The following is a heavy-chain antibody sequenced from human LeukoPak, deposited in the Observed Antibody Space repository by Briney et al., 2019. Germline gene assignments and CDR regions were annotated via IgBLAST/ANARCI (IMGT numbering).Heavy chain of an antibody. CDR2: IFPSGGEI. Sequence: GGSLRLSCAASGFTFSTFAMIWVRQPPGKGLEWVSSIFPSGGEIHYADSVRDRFTISRDNSKSTLSLQMNSLRAEDTAIYYCATYRQVLLPFESWGQGTLVTVSS. CDR1: GFTFSTFA. D-gene: IGHD2-8*02. CDR3: ATYRQVLLPFES. J-gene: IGHJ4*02. V-gene: IGHV3-23*01.